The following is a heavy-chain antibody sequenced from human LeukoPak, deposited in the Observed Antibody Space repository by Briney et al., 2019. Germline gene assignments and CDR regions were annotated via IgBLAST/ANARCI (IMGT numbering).Heavy chain of an antibody. J-gene: IGHJ4*02. CDR3: ASDATDY. Sequence: GRSLRLSCAASGFTFSSYGMHWVRPTPGKGLEWVAVIWYDGSNKHYADSVKGRFTISRDNSKNTLYLQMTSLRAEDTAVYYCASDATDYWGQGTLVTVSS. CDR1: GFTFSSYG. D-gene: IGHD1-26*01. V-gene: IGHV3-33*01. CDR2: IWYDGSNK.